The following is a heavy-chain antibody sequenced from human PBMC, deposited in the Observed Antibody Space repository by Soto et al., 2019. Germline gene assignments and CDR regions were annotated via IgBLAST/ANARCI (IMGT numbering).Heavy chain of an antibody. CDR2: IIPILGIA. CDR1: GGTFSSYT. J-gene: IGHJ6*03. D-gene: IGHD2-15*01. V-gene: IGHV1-69*04. CDR3: AREPIVVVVAAYGYYYMDV. Sequence: ASVKVSCKASGGTFSSYTISWVRQAPGQGLEWMGRIIPILGIANYAQKFQGRVTITADKSTSTAYMELSSLRSEDTAVYYCAREPIVVVVAAYGYYYMDVWGKGTTVTVSS.